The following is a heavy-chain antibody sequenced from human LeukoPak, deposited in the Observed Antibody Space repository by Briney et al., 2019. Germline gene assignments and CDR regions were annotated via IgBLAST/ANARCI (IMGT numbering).Heavy chain of an antibody. CDR2: ISGSGGST. CDR3: AKDRRVWGSGRSLFDY. V-gene: IGHV3-23*01. Sequence: GRSLRLSCAASGFTFSSYAMSSVRQAPGKGLEWVSAISGSGGSTYYADSVKGRFTISRDNSKNTLYLQMNSLRAEDTAVYYCAKDRRVWGSGRSLFDYWGQGTLVTVSS. D-gene: IGHD3-10*01. CDR1: GFTFSSYA. J-gene: IGHJ4*02.